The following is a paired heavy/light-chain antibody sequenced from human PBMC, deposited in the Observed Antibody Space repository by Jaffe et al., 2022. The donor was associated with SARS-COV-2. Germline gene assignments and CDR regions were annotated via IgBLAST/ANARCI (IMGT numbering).Light chain of an antibody. Sequence: QSALTQPASVSGSPGQSITISCTGTNIDIGGYNYVSWYQQFPGKAPRLLIYDVSNRPSGVSDRFSGSKSGNTASLTISGLQAEDEADYYCSSYSSIAPLVFGGGTTVTVL. CDR1: NIDIGGYNY. J-gene: IGLJ3*02. CDR2: DVS. V-gene: IGLV2-14*01. CDR3: SSYSSIAPLV.
Heavy chain of an antibody. Sequence: EVQLLESGGGLVQPGGSLRLSCAASGFSFSYYAMTWVRQAPGKGLEWVSGISASGSSTFYAGSVKGRFTISRDNSRNTMFLQMTSLGAEDTAVYYCAKDLADRLATLADYWGQGTLVTVSS. CDR2: ISASGSST. CDR3: AKDLADRLATLADY. V-gene: IGHV3-23*01. CDR1: GFSFSYYA. D-gene: IGHD3-16*01. J-gene: IGHJ4*02.